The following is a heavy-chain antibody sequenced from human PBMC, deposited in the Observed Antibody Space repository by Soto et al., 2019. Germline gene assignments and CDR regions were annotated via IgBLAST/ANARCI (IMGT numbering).Heavy chain of an antibody. D-gene: IGHD3-10*01. CDR1: GGSVSSGSYY. CDR3: ARIRITMVRGVYYYYYGMDV. Sequence: SETLSLTCTVSGGSVSSGSYYWSWIRQPPGKGLEWIGYIYYSGSTNYNPSLKSRVTISVDTSKNQFSLKLSSVTAADTAVYYCARIRITMVRGVYYYYYGMDVSGQATTVTVSS. J-gene: IGHJ6*02. CDR2: IYYSGST. V-gene: IGHV4-61*01.